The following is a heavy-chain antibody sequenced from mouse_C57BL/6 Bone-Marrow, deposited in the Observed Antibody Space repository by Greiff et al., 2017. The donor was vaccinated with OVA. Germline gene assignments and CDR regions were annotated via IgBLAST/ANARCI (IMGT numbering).Heavy chain of an antibody. CDR2: ISSGSSTI. CDR1: GFTFSDYG. D-gene: IGHD3-2*02. CDR3: ARGRLRLGKFDY. J-gene: IGHJ2*01. V-gene: IGHV5-17*01. Sequence: EVKLMESGGGLVKPGGSLKLSCAASGFTFSDYGMHWVRQAPEKGLEWVAYISSGSSTIYYADTVKGRFTISRDNAKNTLFLQMTSLRSEDTAMYYCARGRLRLGKFDYWGQGTTLTVSS.